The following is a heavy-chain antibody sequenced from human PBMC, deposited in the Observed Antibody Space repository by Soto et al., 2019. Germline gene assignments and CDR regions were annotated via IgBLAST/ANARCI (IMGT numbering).Heavy chain of an antibody. V-gene: IGHV4-31*03. D-gene: IGHD5-12*01. CDR1: GGSISSGGYY. CDR2: IYYSGST. J-gene: IGHJ4*02. CDR3: ARVSGYGFLIDY. Sequence: LSLTCTVSGGSISSGGYYWSWIRQHPGKGLEWIGYIYYSGSTYYNPSLKSRVTISVDTSKNQFSLKLSSVTAADTAVYYCARVSGYGFLIDYWGQGTLVTVSS.